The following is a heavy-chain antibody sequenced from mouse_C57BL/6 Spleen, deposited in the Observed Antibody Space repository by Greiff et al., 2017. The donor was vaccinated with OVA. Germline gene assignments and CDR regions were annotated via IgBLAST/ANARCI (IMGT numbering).Heavy chain of an antibody. D-gene: IGHD1-1*02. V-gene: IGHV1-75*01. Sequence: QVHVKQSGPELVKPGASVKISCKASGYTFTDYYINWVKQRPGQGLEWIGWIFPGSGSTYYNEKFKGKATLTVDKSSSTAYMLLSSLTSEDSAVYFCAYGSRKGYAMDYWGQGTSVTVSS. CDR2: IFPGSGST. CDR3: AYGSRKGYAMDY. J-gene: IGHJ4*01. CDR1: GYTFTDYY.